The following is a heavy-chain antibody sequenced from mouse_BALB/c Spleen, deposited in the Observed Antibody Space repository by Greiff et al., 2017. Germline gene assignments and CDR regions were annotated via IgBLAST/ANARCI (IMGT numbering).Heavy chain of an antibody. CDR2: IRNKANGYTT. V-gene: IGHV7-3*02. D-gene: IGHD2-2*01. CDR3: ARERERGYDGFAY. CDR1: GFTFTDYY. J-gene: IGHJ3*01. Sequence: EVKVVESGGGLVQPGGSLRLSCATSGFTFTDYYMSWVRQPPGKALEWLGFIRNKANGYTTEYSASVKGRFTISRDNSQSILYLQMNTLRAEDSATYYCARERERGYDGFAYWGQGTLVTVSA.